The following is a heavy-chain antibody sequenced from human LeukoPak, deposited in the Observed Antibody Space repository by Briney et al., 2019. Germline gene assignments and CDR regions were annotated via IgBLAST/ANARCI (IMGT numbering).Heavy chain of an antibody. CDR2: IYYSGST. D-gene: IGHD3-22*01. J-gene: IGHJ4*02. CDR3: ASTKGGYSRYLGY. Sequence: PSETLSLTCTVSGGSISSSSYYWGWIRQPPGKGLEWIGSIYYSGSTYYNPSLKSRVTISVDTSKNQFPLKLSSVTAADTAVHYSASTKGGYSRYLGYWGQGTLVTVSS. V-gene: IGHV4-39*01. CDR1: GGSISSSSYY.